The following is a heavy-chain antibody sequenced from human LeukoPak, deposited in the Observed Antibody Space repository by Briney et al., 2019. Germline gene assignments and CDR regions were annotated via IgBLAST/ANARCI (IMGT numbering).Heavy chain of an antibody. D-gene: IGHD3-10*01. V-gene: IGHV4-39*07. CDR2: IYYSGST. CDR3: ARDAYYYGHPVNWFDP. J-gene: IGHJ5*02. Sequence: SETLSLTCTVSGGSISSSSYYWGWIRQPPGKGLEWIGSIYYSGSTYYNPSLKSRVTMSVDTSKNQFSLKLSSVTAADTAVYYCARDAYYYGHPVNWFDPWGQGTLVTVSS. CDR1: GGSISSSSYY.